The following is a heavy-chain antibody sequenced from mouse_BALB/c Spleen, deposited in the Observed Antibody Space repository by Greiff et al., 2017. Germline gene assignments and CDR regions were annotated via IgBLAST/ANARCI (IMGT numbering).Heavy chain of an antibody. CDR2: IRNKANGYTT. D-gene: IGHD2-4*01. J-gene: IGHJ4*01. Sequence: EVKVEESGGGLVQPGGSLRLSCATSGFTFTDYYMSWVRQPPGKALEWLGFIRNKANGYTTEYSASVKGRFTISRDNSQSILCLQMNTLRAEDSATYYCATSTMMTTRAAYYAMDYWGQGTSVTVSS. CDR1: GFTFTDYY. V-gene: IGHV7-3*02. CDR3: ATSTMMTTRAAYYAMDY.